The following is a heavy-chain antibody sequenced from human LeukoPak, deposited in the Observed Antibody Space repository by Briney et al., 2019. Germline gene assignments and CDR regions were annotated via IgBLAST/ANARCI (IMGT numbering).Heavy chain of an antibody. Sequence: SETMSLTCAVYGGSFSGYYWSWIRQPPGKGLEWIGEINHSGSTNYNPSLKSRVTISVDTSKTQFSLKLSPVTAADTAVYYCARRRGIAARFTLGHNNYYYYMDVWGKGTTVTVSS. J-gene: IGHJ6*03. D-gene: IGHD6-6*01. CDR1: GGSFSGYY. CDR2: INHSGST. CDR3: ARRRGIAARFTLGHNNYYYYMDV. V-gene: IGHV4-34*01.